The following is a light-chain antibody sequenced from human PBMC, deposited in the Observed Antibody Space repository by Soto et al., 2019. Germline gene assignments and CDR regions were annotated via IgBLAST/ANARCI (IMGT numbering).Light chain of an antibody. CDR2: AAS. J-gene: IGKJ1*01. Sequence: LSCWASQRVNSDYLAWYQQKPGQAPRLLIYAASNRATAIPDRFSGGGSGTDFTLTITRLEPEDFAVYYCQQYGSSPRTFGRGTKVEVK. CDR1: QRVNSDY. V-gene: IGKV3-20*01. CDR3: QQYGSSPRT.